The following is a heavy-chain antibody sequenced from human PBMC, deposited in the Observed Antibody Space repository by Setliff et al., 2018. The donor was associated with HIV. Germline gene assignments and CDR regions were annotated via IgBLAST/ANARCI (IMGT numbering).Heavy chain of an antibody. CDR3: ARTITTFGVIGRGGRMDV. V-gene: IGHV4-39*01. Sequence: SETLSLTCTVSGASISSHNYYWGWIRQSPGKGLEWIASIRSSGDTYYNPSLQSRVIISVDTSNNQISLKLTSVTAADTALYYCARTITTFGVIGRGGRMDVWGKGTTVTVSS. J-gene: IGHJ6*04. CDR2: IRSSGDT. CDR1: GASISSHNYY. D-gene: IGHD3-3*01.